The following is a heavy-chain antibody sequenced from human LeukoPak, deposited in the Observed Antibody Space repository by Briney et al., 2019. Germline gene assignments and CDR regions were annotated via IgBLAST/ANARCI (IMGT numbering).Heavy chain of an antibody. D-gene: IGHD2/OR15-2a*01. Sequence: PGGSLRLSCAASGFTFSSYWMHWVRRAPGKGLVWVSRINSDGSSTSYADSVKGRFTISRDNARNSLYLQMNSLRDEDTAVYYCVRESTYAFHIWGQGTMVTVSS. CDR1: GFTFSSYW. CDR3: VRESTYAFHI. J-gene: IGHJ3*02. V-gene: IGHV3-74*01. CDR2: INSDGSST.